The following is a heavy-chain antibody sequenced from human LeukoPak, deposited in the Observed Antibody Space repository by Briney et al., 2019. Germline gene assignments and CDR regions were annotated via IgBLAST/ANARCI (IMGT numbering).Heavy chain of an antibody. J-gene: IGHJ6*02. Sequence: SETLSLTCTDSGGSISSYYWSWIRQPPGKGLEWIGYIYDSGSTNYNPSLKSRVTISVDTSKNQFSLKLSSVTAADTAVYYCARGGSGYDSFYYYGMDVWGQGTTVTVSS. D-gene: IGHD5-12*01. V-gene: IGHV4-59*01. CDR2: IYDSGST. CDR3: ARGGSGYDSFYYYGMDV. CDR1: GGSISSYY.